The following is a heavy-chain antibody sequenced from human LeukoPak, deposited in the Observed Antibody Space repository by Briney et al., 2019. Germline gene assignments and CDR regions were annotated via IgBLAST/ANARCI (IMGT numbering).Heavy chain of an antibody. CDR1: GFTFSSYG. D-gene: IGHD6-19*01. CDR3: AKDRQWLGSFDY. Sequence: GGSLRLSWAASGFTFSSYGMHWVRQAPGKGLEWVAFIRYDGSNKYYADSVKGRFTISRDNSKNTLYLQMNSLRAEDTAVYYCAKDRQWLGSFDYWGQGTLVTVSS. V-gene: IGHV3-30*02. J-gene: IGHJ4*02. CDR2: IRYDGSNK.